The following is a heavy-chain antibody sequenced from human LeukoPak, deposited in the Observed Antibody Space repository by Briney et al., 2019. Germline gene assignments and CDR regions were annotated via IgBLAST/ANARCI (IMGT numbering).Heavy chain of an antibody. CDR3: ARGTEGHPLDTAMALGGNWFDP. V-gene: IGHV3-30-3*01. Sequence: GGSLRLSCAASGFTFSSYAVHWVRQAPGRGLEWVAVISYDGSNKYYADSVKGRFTISRDNSKNTLYLQMNSLRAEDTAVYYCARGTEGHPLDTAMALGGNWFDPWGQGTLVTVSS. CDR2: ISYDGSNK. CDR1: GFTFSSYA. J-gene: IGHJ5*02. D-gene: IGHD5-18*01.